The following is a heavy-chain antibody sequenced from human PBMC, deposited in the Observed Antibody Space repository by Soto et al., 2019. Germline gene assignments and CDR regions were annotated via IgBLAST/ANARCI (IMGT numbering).Heavy chain of an antibody. D-gene: IGHD6-19*01. V-gene: IGHV4-34*01. CDR2: VNHNGRN. J-gene: IGHJ3*01. Sequence: PSETLSLTCAVYGGSFSGYFWNWIRQSPGKGLEWIGKVNHNGRNNYNPSLKSRVTISLDMSKNQISLKLTSVTDADTAVYYCARGGSSDWQVAFDFWGQGTMVTVSS. CDR1: GGSFSGYF. CDR3: ARGGSSDWQVAFDF.